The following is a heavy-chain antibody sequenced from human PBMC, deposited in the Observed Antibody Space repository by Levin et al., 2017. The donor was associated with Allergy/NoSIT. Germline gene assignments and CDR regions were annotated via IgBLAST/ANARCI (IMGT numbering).Heavy chain of an antibody. D-gene: IGHD3-10*01. Sequence: GESLKISCAASGFTFSSYWMSWVRQAPGKGLEWVANIKQDGSEKYYVDSVKGRFTISRDNAKNSLYLQMNSLRAEDTAVYYCARGLLWFREFPRAFDLWGRGTLVTVSS. CDR2: IKQDGSEK. V-gene: IGHV3-7*04. CDR3: ARGLLWFREFPRAFDL. J-gene: IGHJ2*01. CDR1: GFTFSSYW.